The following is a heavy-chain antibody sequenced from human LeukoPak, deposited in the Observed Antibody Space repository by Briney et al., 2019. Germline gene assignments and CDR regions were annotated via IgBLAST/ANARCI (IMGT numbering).Heavy chain of an antibody. Sequence: GGSLRLSCAASGFTFSSYEMNWVRQAPGKGLEWVSAISGSGGSTYYADSVKGRFTISRDNSKNTLYLQMSSLRAEDTAVYYCAKFGSRYYYDSSGYYFDYWGQGTLVTVSS. CDR3: AKFGSRYYYDSSGYYFDY. D-gene: IGHD3-22*01. CDR2: ISGSGGST. CDR1: GFTFSSYE. V-gene: IGHV3-23*01. J-gene: IGHJ4*02.